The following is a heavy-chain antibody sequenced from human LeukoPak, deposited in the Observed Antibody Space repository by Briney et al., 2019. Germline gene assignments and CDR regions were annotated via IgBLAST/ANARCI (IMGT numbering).Heavy chain of an antibody. CDR2: INHSGST. V-gene: IGHV4-34*01. Sequence: SETLSLTCAVYGGSFSGYYWSWIRQPPGKGLEWIGEINHSGSTNYNPSLKSRVTISVDTSKNQFSLKLSSVTAADTAVYYCARGGRLNYDLWSGYYPAFDYWGQGTLVTVSS. CDR1: GGSFSGYY. CDR3: ARGGRLNYDLWSGYYPAFDY. J-gene: IGHJ4*02. D-gene: IGHD3-3*01.